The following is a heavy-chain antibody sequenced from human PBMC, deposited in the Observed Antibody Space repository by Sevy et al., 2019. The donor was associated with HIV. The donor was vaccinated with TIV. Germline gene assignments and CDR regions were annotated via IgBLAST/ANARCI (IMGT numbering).Heavy chain of an antibody. D-gene: IGHD3-10*01. CDR1: GYTFTGYY. CDR2: INPNSGGT. Sequence: ASVKVSCKASGYTFTGYYMHWVRQAPGQGLEWMGRINPNSGGTNYAQKFQGRVTMTRDTSISTAYMELSRLRSDDTAVYYCARGDFGRGAFDIWGQGSMVTVSS. CDR3: ARGDFGRGAFDI. V-gene: IGHV1-2*06. J-gene: IGHJ3*02.